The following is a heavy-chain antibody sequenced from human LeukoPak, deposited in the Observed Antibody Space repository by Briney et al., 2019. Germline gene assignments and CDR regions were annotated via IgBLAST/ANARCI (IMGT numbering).Heavy chain of an antibody. CDR2: ISSSGGTI. V-gene: IGHV3-11*01. CDR3: ARSPPYYDILTGEGWFDP. D-gene: IGHD3-9*01. CDR1: GFTFRDYY. J-gene: IGHJ5*02. Sequence: GGSLRLSCAASGFTFRDYYMNWIRQAPGKGLEWVSYISSSGGTIYYADSVKGRFTISRDNAKSSLYLQMNSLRAEDTALYYCARSPPYYDILTGEGWFDPWGQGTLVTVSS.